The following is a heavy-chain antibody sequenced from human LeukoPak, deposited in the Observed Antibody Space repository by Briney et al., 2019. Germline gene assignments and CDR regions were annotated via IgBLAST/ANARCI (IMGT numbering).Heavy chain of an antibody. CDR1: GGSISSYY. D-gene: IGHD3-22*01. CDR3: ARLPDYYDSSGYYRRSSYLDY. Sequence: SETLSLTCTVSGGSISSYYWSWIRQPPGKGLEWIGYIYYSGSTNYNPSLKSRVTISVDTSKNQFSLKLSSVTAADTAVYYCARLPDYYDSSGYYRRSSYLDYWGQGTLVTVSS. CDR2: IYYSGST. J-gene: IGHJ4*02. V-gene: IGHV4-59*01.